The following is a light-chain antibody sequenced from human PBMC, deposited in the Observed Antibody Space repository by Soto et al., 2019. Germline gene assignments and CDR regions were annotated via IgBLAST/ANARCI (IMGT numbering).Light chain of an antibody. Sequence: QSALTQPPYASGSHGQSVAISCTGTSSDVGGYNYVSWYQQHPGKAPKLMIYEVSKRPSGVPDRFSGSKSGNTASLTVSGLQAEDEADYYCSSYPGKFGGGTKVTVL. J-gene: IGLJ2*01. V-gene: IGLV2-8*01. CDR1: SSDVGGYNY. CDR2: EVS. CDR3: SSYPGK.